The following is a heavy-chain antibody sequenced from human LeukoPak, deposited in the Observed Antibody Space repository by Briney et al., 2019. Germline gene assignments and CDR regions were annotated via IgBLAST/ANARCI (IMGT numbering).Heavy chain of an antibody. CDR3: VRHLHQVLIDY. CDR1: GGSINSGDYY. V-gene: IGHV4-30-4*08. CDR2: IHYSEST. D-gene: IGHD2-8*01. J-gene: IGHJ4*02. Sequence: SQTLSLTYTVSGGSINSGDYYWSWIRQHPGKGLEWIGYIHYSESTYYNPSLKSRVTISVDTSKNQFSLNLSSVTAADTAVYYCVRHLHQVLIDYWGQGTLVTVSS.